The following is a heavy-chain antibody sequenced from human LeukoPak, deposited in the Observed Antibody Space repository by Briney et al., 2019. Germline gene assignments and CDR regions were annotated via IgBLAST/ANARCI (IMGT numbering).Heavy chain of an antibody. CDR3: ATNIDD. CDR2: IFYPGST. J-gene: IGHJ4*02. V-gene: IGHV4-39*01. Sequence: SETLSLTCTVSGVSISISAYYGGWIRQPPGKEVEWIGSIFYPGSTYYKPSLKSRVTISVDTSKNQFSLKLSSVTAADTAVYYCATNIDDWGQGTLVTVSS. CDR1: GVSISISAYY. D-gene: IGHD1/OR15-1a*01.